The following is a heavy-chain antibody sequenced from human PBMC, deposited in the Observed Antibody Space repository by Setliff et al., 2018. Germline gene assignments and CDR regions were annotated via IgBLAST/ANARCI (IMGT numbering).Heavy chain of an antibody. V-gene: IGHV4-61*09. CDR2: IYTSWST. J-gene: IGHJ6*03. CDR3: ARERRFCIGSGCYSGDYYYYMDV. CDR1: GGSVGSDFSY. Sequence: SETLSLTCTVSGGSVGSDFSYWTWIRQPAGKGLEWIGQIYTSWSTNYNPSLKSRVTISLDGSKNQFSPRLTSVTAADTAVYYCARERRFCIGSGCYSGDYYYYMDVWGKGTTVTVSS. D-gene: IGHD2-15*01.